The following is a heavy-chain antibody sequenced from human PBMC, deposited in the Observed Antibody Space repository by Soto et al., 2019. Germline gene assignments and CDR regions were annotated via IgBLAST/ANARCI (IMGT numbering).Heavy chain of an antibody. CDR1: GGGFSSYA. CDR2: IIPIFGTA. D-gene: IGHD3-22*01. J-gene: IGHJ4*02. CDR3: GYDSSGYCLDY. V-gene: IGHV1-69*13. Sequence: ASVTVSCQAAGGGFSSYAISWVRQAPGQGLEWMGGIIPIFGTANYAQKFQGRVTITADESTSTAYMELSSLRSEDTAVYYCGYDSSGYCLDYWGQGTLVTVSS.